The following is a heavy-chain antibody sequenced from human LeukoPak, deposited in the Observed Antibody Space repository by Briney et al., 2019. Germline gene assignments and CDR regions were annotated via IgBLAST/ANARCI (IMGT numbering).Heavy chain of an antibody. Sequence: GGSLRLSCAASGYTFDVYGMSWVRQAPGKGLEWVSGINWNGGSTGYADSVKGRFTISRDNAMNSLYLQMNSLRAEDTAVYYCATLDRCSSTSCYEGFDPWGQGTLVTVSS. D-gene: IGHD2-2*01. CDR1: GYTFDVYG. CDR2: INWNGGST. J-gene: IGHJ5*02. V-gene: IGHV3-20*04. CDR3: ATLDRCSSTSCYEGFDP.